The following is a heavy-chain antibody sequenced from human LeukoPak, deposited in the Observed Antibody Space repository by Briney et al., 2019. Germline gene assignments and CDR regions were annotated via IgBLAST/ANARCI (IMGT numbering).Heavy chain of an antibody. CDR1: GFTFDDYV. V-gene: IGHV3-9*01. D-gene: IGHD6-13*01. J-gene: IGHJ4*02. Sequence: GGSLRLSCAASGFTFDDYVMHWVRQAPGEGLEWVSGISWNSGSIGYADSVKGRFTISRDNAKNSLYMQMNSLRPEDTALYYCAKGGYTTSSEFDYWGQGTLVTVSS. CDR3: AKGGYTTSSEFDY. CDR2: ISWNSGSI.